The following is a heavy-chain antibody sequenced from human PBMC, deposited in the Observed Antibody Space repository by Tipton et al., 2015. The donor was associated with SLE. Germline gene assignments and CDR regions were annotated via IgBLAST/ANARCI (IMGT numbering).Heavy chain of an antibody. D-gene: IGHD1-26*01. CDR1: GGSISSSSYY. CDR2: IYYSGST. Sequence: TLSLTCTVSGGSISSSSYYWDWIRQPPGKGLEWIGSIYYSGSTYYNPSLKSRVTISVDTSKNQFSLKLSSVTAADTAVYYCAREEWELLVGFDYWGQGTLATVSS. CDR3: AREEWELLVGFDY. J-gene: IGHJ4*02. V-gene: IGHV4-39*07.